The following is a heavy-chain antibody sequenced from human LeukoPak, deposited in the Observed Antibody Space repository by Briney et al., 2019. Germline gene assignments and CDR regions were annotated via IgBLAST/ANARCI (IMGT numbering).Heavy chain of an antibody. V-gene: IGHV4-59*01. Sequence: SETLSLTCTVSGGSISSYYWSWIRQPPGKGLEWIGYIYYSGSTNYNPSLKSRVTISVDTSKNQFSLKLSSVTAADTAVYYCARAIYHDYAFWSGRTGYGMDVWGQGTTVTVSS. CDR3: ARAIYHDYAFWSGRTGYGMDV. D-gene: IGHD3-3*01. CDR2: IYYSGST. J-gene: IGHJ6*02. CDR1: GGSISSYY.